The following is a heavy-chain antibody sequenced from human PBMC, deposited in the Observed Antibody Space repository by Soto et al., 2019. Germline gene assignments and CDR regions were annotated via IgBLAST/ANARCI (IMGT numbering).Heavy chain of an antibody. CDR3: AVGAYCGGDCYYYFDY. D-gene: IGHD2-21*02. CDR2: IIPIFGTA. Sequence: QVQLVQSGAEVKKPGSSVKVSCKASGGTFSSYAISWVQQAPGQGLEWMGGIIPIFGTANYAQKFQGRVTITADESTSTAYMELSSLRSEDTAVYYCAVGAYCGGDCYYYFDYWGQGTLVTVSS. CDR1: GGTFSSYA. V-gene: IGHV1-69*01. J-gene: IGHJ4*02.